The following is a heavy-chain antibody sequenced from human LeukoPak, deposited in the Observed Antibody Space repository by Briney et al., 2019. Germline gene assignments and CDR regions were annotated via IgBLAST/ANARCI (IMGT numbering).Heavy chain of an antibody. CDR2: ISGSGGST. J-gene: IGHJ4*02. CDR3: AKHRAMVRGVIIPIYFDY. CDR1: GFTFSSYA. Sequence: GGPLRLSCAASGFTFSSYAMSWVRQAPGKGLEWVSAISGSGGSTYYADSVKGRFTISRDNSKNTLYLQMNSLRAEDTAVYYCAKHRAMVRGVIIPIYFDYWGQGTLVTVSS. V-gene: IGHV3-23*01. D-gene: IGHD3-10*01.